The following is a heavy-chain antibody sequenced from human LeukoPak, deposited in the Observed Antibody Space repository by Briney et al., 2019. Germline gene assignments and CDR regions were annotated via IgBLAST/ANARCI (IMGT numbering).Heavy chain of an antibody. J-gene: IGHJ4*02. V-gene: IGHV1-18*01. CDR2: ISAYNGNT. Sequence: ASVKVSCKASGYTFTSYGISWVRQVPGQGLEWMGWISAYNGNTNYAQKLQGRVTITRDTSASTAYMELSRLRPEDTAVYYCARPGFPHPVAVNPLDYWGQGTLVTVST. D-gene: IGHD6-19*01. CDR3: ARPGFPHPVAVNPLDY. CDR1: GYTFTSYG.